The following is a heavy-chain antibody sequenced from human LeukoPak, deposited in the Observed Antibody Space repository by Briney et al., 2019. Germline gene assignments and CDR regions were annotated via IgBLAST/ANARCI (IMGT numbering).Heavy chain of an antibody. CDR1: GGSISSGGYY. J-gene: IGHJ4*02. V-gene: IGHV4-31*03. Sequence: SQTLSLTCTVSGGSISSGGYYWSRIRQHPGKGLEWIGYIYYSGSTYYNPSLKSRVTISVDTSKNQFSLKLSSVTAADTAVYYCARVYDSSGYYPFFDYWGQGTLVTVSS. D-gene: IGHD3-22*01. CDR2: IYYSGST. CDR3: ARVYDSSGYYPFFDY.